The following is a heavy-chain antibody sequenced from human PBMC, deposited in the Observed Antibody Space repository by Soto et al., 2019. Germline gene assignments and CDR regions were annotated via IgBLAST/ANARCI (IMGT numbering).Heavy chain of an antibody. D-gene: IGHD5-18*01. J-gene: IGHJ4*02. CDR3: ARRYGYSFDY. V-gene: IGHV4-59*08. Sequence: QVQLQESGPGLVKPSETLSLTCTVSGGSISSYYWSWIRQPPGKGLEWIGYIYYSGTTNYNPSLKSRVTISVDTSKNQLSRKLISVTAADTAVYYCARRYGYSFDYWGQGTVVTVSS. CDR2: IYYSGTT. CDR1: GGSISSYY.